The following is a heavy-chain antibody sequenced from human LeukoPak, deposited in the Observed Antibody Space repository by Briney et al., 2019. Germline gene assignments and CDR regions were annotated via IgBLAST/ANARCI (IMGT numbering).Heavy chain of an antibody. CDR3: AASPGDGYFDY. J-gene: IGHJ4*02. Sequence: ASVKVSCKASGFTCTSSAMQWVRQARGQRLEWIGWIVVGSGNTNYAQKFQERVTITRDMSTSTAYMELSSLRSEDTAVYYCAASPGDGYFDYWGQGTLVTVSS. CDR1: GFTCTSSA. CDR2: IVVGSGNT. D-gene: IGHD3-16*01. V-gene: IGHV1-58*02.